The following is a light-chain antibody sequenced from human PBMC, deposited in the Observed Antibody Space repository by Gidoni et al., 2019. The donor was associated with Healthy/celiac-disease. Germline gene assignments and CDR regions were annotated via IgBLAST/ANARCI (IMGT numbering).Light chain of an antibody. CDR2: WAS. CDR3: QQYYSTPLT. CDR1: PSVLYSSNHKNY. J-gene: IGKJ4*01. V-gene: IGKV4-1*01. Sequence: DIVMPQPPDSLAVSLGERATINCKSSPSVLYSSNHKNYLAWYQQKPGQPPKLLIYWASTRESGVPDRFSGSGSGTDFTLTISSLQAEDVAVYYCQQYYSTPLTFGGGTKVEIK.